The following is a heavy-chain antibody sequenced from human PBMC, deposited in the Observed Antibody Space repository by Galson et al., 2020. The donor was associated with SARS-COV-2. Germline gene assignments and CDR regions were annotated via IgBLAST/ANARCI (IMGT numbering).Heavy chain of an antibody. J-gene: IGHJ6*02. Sequence: GESLKISCAASGFSFSSSGMHWVRQVPGKGLVLVSRINSDGSNTNYADSVTGRFTISRDNAKNTLYLQMTSLSADDTGVYYCVRGSGFGGYPRKYYYNGLDVWGQGTTVIVS. D-gene: IGHD3-22*01. CDR3: VRGSGFGGYPRKYYYNGLDV. V-gene: IGHV3-74*01. CDR2: INSDGSNT. CDR1: GFSFSSSG.